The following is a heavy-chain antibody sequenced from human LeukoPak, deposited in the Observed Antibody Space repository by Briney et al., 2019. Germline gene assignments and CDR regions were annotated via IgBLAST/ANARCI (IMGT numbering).Heavy chain of an antibody. Sequence: PSETLSLTCTVSGGSISSSNYYWGWIRQPPGRGLEWIGSMYYGGSTYHNPSLKSRVTISVDTSKNQFSLKLSSVTAADTAVYYCARHITMVRGVRVPDAFDIWGQGTMVTVSS. CDR3: ARHITMVRGVRVPDAFDI. J-gene: IGHJ3*02. V-gene: IGHV4-39*01. D-gene: IGHD3-10*01. CDR2: MYYGGST. CDR1: GGSISSSNYY.